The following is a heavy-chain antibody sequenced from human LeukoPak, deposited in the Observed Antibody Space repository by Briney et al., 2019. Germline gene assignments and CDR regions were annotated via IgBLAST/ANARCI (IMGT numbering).Heavy chain of an antibody. CDR2: ISYDGGNK. Sequence: PGRSLRLSCAASGFTFSSYAMHWVRQAPGKGLEWVAVISYDGGNKYYEDSVKGRFTISRDNSKNTLYLQMNSLRAEDTAVYYCASDIVVVPAAIGAARVFDYWGQGTLVTVSS. V-gene: IGHV3-30*01. CDR1: GFTFSSYA. D-gene: IGHD2-2*01. CDR3: ASDIVVVPAAIGAARVFDY. J-gene: IGHJ4*02.